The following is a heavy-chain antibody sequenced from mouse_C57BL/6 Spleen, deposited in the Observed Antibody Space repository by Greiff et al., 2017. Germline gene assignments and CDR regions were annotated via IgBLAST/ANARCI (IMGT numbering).Heavy chain of an antibody. CDR2: IDPSDSYT. CDR3: ARGWYDYDVGAD. Sequence: QVQLQQPGAELVMPGASVKLSCKASGYTFTSYWMRWVKQRPGQGLEWIGEIDPSDSYTTYNQKFKGKSTLTVDKSSSTAYMQLSSLTSEDSAVYYCARGWYDYDVGADWGQGALVTVSA. D-gene: IGHD2-4*01. J-gene: IGHJ3*01. V-gene: IGHV1-69*01. CDR1: GYTFTSYW.